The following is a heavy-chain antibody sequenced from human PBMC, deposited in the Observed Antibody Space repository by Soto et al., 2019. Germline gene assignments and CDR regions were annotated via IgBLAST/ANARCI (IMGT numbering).Heavy chain of an antibody. J-gene: IGHJ4*02. D-gene: IGHD3-22*01. Sequence: EVQLLESGGGLVQPGGSLRLSCAASGFTFSSYAMTWIRQAPGKGLEWVSTVSGSGRTTNYADSVKGRFTVSRDNSKDTLYLQMNSLRAEDTAIYYCAIDPYYDSSGYYRLDYWGQGTLVTVSS. V-gene: IGHV3-23*01. CDR2: VSGSGRTT. CDR3: AIDPYYDSSGYYRLDY. CDR1: GFTFSSYA.